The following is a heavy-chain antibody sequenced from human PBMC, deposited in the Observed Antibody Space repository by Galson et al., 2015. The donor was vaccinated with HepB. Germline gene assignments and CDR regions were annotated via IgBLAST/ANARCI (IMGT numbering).Heavy chain of an antibody. CDR1: GYTFTSYA. V-gene: IGHV7-4-1*02. CDR3: ARPLYGGYEYYFDY. D-gene: IGHD5-12*01. J-gene: IGHJ4*02. CDR2: INTNTGNP. Sequence: SGYTFTSYAMNWVRQAPGQGLEWMGWINTNTGNPTYAQGFTGRFVFSLDTSVSTAYLQISSLKAEDTAVYYCARPLYGGYEYYFDYWGQGTLVTVSS.